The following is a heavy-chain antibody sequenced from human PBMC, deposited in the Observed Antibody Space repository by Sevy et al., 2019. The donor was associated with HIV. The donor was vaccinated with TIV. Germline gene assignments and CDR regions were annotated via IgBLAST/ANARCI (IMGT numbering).Heavy chain of an antibody. CDR1: GYSFTSYW. J-gene: IGHJ3*02. CDR2: IYPGDSDT. V-gene: IGHV5-51*01. D-gene: IGHD4-17*01. CDR3: ASNPDYSDSEDAFDI. Sequence: GESLKISCKGSGYSFTSYWIGWVRQMPGKGLEWMGIIYPGDSDTRYSPSFQGQVTISADKSISTAYLQWSSLKASDTAMYYCASNPDYSDSEDAFDIWGQGTMVTISS.